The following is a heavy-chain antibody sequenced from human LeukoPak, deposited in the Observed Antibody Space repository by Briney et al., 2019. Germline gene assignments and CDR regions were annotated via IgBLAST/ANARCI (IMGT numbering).Heavy chain of an antibody. CDR1: GGSVRPYF. J-gene: IGHJ6*03. Sequence: SETLSLTCTVPGGSVRPYFWNWIRQSPGKGLEWLAFIDYSGSTSYNPSLNSRATISTDTSKSQFSLRLSSVTAADTAVYYCARGSGTTGTIYMGVWGKGITVTVSS. CDR2: IDYSGST. D-gene: IGHD1-1*01. CDR3: ARGSGTTGTIYMGV. V-gene: IGHV4-59*02.